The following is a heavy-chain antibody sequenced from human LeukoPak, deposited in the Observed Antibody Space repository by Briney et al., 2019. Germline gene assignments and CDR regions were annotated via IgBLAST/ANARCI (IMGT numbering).Heavy chain of an antibody. J-gene: IGHJ4*02. V-gene: IGHV1-46*01. CDR3: ATEAPRSYYFDY. CDR1: GHTFTNYH. Sequence: ASVTVSCKASGHTFTNYHIHWVRQAPGQGVEWMGAVYATGGVAINTQTFPVRVTMTRDTSTGTVYMELSSLGFEDTAIYYCATEAPRSYYFDYWGQGIRVTVSS. CDR2: VYATGGVA.